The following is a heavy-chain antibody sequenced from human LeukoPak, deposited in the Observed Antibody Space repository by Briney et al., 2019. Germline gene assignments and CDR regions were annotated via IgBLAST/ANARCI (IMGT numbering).Heavy chain of an antibody. CDR2: IYHSGST. CDR3: WFRAPTHLDY. Sequence: SETLSLTCTVSGGSISSSSYYWGWIRQPPGKGLESIGSIYHSGSTYYNPSLKSRVTISVDTSKNQFSLKLSSVTAADTAVYYCWFRAPTHLDYWGQGTLVTVSS. J-gene: IGHJ4*02. D-gene: IGHD3-9*01. CDR1: GGSISSSSYY. V-gene: IGHV4-39*01.